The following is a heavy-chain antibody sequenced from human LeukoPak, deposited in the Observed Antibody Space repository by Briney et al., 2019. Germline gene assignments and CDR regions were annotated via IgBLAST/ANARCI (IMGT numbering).Heavy chain of an antibody. Sequence: GRSLRLSCAASGFTFSSYGMHWVRQAPGKGLEWVAVIWYDGSNKYYADSVKGRFTISRDNSKNTLYLQMNSLRAGDTAVYYCAREQAYYYDSSGYNDYWGQGTLVTVSS. J-gene: IGHJ4*02. V-gene: IGHV3-33*01. CDR1: GFTFSSYG. D-gene: IGHD3-22*01. CDR3: AREQAYYYDSSGYNDY. CDR2: IWYDGSNK.